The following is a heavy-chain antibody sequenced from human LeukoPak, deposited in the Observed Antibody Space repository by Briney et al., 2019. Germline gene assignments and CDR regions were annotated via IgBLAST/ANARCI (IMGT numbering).Heavy chain of an antibody. Sequence: GGSLRLSCAASGFTFSSYSMNWVRQAPGKGLERVSSISSSSSYIYYADSVKGRFTISRDNAKNSLYLQVNSLRAEDTAVYYCARPNLYSTSLDAFDIWGQGTMVTVSS. D-gene: IGHD2-8*01. CDR3: ARPNLYSTSLDAFDI. CDR1: GFTFSSYS. J-gene: IGHJ3*02. CDR2: ISSSSSYI. V-gene: IGHV3-21*01.